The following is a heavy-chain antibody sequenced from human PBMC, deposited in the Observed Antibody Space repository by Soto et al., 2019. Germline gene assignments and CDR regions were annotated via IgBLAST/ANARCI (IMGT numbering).Heavy chain of an antibody. CDR3: TKGNTVTLGLLAFDI. V-gene: IGHV4-30-4*01. J-gene: IGHJ3*02. D-gene: IGHD4-17*01. CDR2: IYYSGST. Sequence: QVQLQESRPGLVKPSQTLSLTCTVSGGSISSGDYYWSWIRQPPGKGLEWIGYIYYSGSTYYNPSLKSRVTISVDTSKNQFSLKLSSVTAADTAVYYCTKGNTVTLGLLAFDIWGQGTMVTVSS. CDR1: GGSISSGDYY.